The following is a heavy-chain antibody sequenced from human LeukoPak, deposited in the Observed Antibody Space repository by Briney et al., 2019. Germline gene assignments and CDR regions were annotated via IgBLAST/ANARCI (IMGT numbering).Heavy chain of an antibody. J-gene: IGHJ4*02. CDR1: GFAFDDYT. V-gene: IGHV3-23*01. Sequence: GGSLRLSCTGSGFAFDDYTVNWVRQAPGKGLEWVSAITYSGGKTNYADSVKGRFTISRDNSKNTLYLQMNSLRADDTAIYYCAKDPPHSPFDYWGQGTLVTVSS. CDR2: ITYSGGKT. D-gene: IGHD2-15*01. CDR3: AKDPPHSPFDY.